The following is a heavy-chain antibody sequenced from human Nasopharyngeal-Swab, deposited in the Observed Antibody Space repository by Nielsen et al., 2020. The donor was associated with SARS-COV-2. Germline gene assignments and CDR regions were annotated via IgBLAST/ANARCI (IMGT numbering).Heavy chain of an antibody. Sequence: LRLSCTVSGGSISSGGYYWSWIRQHPGKGLEWIGYIYYSGSTYYNPSLKSRVTISVDTSKNQFSLKLSSVTAADTAVYYCARAPITMIVVVTAFDIWGQGTMVTVSS. J-gene: IGHJ3*02. CDR1: GGSISSGGYY. V-gene: IGHV4-31*03. D-gene: IGHD3-22*01. CDR2: IYYSGST. CDR3: ARAPITMIVVVTAFDI.